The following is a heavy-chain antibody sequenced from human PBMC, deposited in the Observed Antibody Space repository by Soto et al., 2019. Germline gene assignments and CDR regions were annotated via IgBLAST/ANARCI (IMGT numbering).Heavy chain of an antibody. CDR3: ARVSKVPAASYGPFDY. J-gene: IGHJ4*02. V-gene: IGHV4-31*03. CDR2: IYYIGST. D-gene: IGHD2-2*01. CDR1: GGSISSGCYY. Sequence: PSETLSLTCTVSGGSISSGCYYWSWIRQHPGKGLEWIGYIYYIGSTYYNPSLKSRVTISVDTSKNQFSLKLSSVTAADTAVYYCARVSKVPAASYGPFDYWGQGTLVTVSS.